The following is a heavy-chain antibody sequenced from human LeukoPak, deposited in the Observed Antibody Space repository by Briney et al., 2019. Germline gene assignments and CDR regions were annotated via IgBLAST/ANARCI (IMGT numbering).Heavy chain of an antibody. CDR1: GDSISTYY. V-gene: IGHV4-59*08. CDR3: ARRCSGDYGHWFDP. CDR2: IYYSGST. D-gene: IGHD4-17*01. Sequence: SETLSLTCTVSGDSISTYYWSWIRQPPGKGLGWIGYIYYSGSTNYNPSLKSRVTISVDTSKNQFSLKVSSVTAADTAVYYCARRCSGDYGHWFDPWGQGTLVTVSS. J-gene: IGHJ5*02.